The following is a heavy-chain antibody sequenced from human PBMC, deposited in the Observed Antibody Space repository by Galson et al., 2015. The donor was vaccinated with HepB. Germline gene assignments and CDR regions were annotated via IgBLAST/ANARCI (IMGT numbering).Heavy chain of an antibody. J-gene: IGHJ6*02. CDR1: GITFSNYW. Sequence: SLRLSCAGSGITFSNYWMSWVRQAPGKGLEWVANIKQDGSGEYYVDSVRGRFTISGDNAKNSLYLQMNNLRAEDTAVYYCVRVGRWVRDWLDGMDVWGQGSLVTVSS. D-gene: IGHD3-9*01. V-gene: IGHV3-7*03. CDR2: IKQDGSGE. CDR3: VRVGRWVRDWLDGMDV.